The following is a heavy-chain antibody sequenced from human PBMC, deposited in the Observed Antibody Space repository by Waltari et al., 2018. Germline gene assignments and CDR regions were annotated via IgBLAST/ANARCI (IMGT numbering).Heavy chain of an antibody. CDR1: GFSLSGSQMC. D-gene: IGHD3-22*01. V-gene: IGHV2-70*15. Sequence: QVTLRESGPALARSTQTLTLTCTFSGFSLSGSQMCVSWIRQPPGKALEWLARIDWDDDKYYSPSLQTRLTISKDTSKNQVVLTMTDMGLVDTATYYCVRENRVTMIRGSMDVWGQGAMVTVSS. CDR3: VRENRVTMIRGSMDV. J-gene: IGHJ6*02. CDR2: IDWDDDK.